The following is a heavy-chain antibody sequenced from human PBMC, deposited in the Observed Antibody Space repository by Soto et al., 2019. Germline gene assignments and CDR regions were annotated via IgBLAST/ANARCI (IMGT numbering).Heavy chain of an antibody. CDR3: ARSRNGAVPDSINF. J-gene: IGHJ4*02. Sequence: GGSLRLSCAASGFTFGRYAMQWVRQAPGEGLEWVAVISRDGSSKYYGDSVKGRFTVSRDNSNNTLYLSMTSLRPDDTAVFYCARSRNGAVPDSINFWGQGTLVTVSS. CDR1: GFTFGRYA. V-gene: IGHV3-30-3*01. CDR2: ISRDGSSK. D-gene: IGHD2-8*01.